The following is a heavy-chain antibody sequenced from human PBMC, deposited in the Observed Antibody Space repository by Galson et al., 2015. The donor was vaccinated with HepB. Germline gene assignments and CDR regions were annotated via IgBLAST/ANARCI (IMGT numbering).Heavy chain of an antibody. V-gene: IGHV1-2*04. D-gene: IGHD3-16*01. CDR3: ARARGGGSNNWFDP. J-gene: IGHJ5*02. CDR2: INPNSGGT. Sequence: SVKVSCKASGYTFTGYYMHWVRQAPGQGLEWMGWINPNSGGTNYAQKFQGWVTMTRDTSISTAYMELSRLRSDDTAVYYCARARGGGSNNWFDPWGQGTLVTVSS. CDR1: GYTFTGYY.